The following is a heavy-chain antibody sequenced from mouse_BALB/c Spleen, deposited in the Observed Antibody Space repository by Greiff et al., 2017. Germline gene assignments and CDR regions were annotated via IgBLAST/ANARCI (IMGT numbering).Heavy chain of an antibody. J-gene: IGHJ2*01. D-gene: IGHD2-3*01. V-gene: IGHV1-87*01. Sequence: QVQLKESGAELVKPGASVKLSCKTSGYTFTSYWMQWVKQRPGQGLEWIGAIYPGDGDTRYTQKFKGKATLTADKSSSTAYMQLSSLASEDSAVYYCARKTYDGYYDWGQGTTLTVSS. CDR1: GYTFTSYW. CDR3: ARKTYDGYYD. CDR2: IYPGDGDT.